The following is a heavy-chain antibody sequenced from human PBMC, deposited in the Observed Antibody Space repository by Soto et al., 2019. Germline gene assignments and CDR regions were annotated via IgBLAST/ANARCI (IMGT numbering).Heavy chain of an antibody. CDR1: GYTFTSYG. Sequence: ASVKVSCKASGYTFTSYGISWVRQAPGQGLEWMGWISAYNGNTNYAQKLQGRVTMTTDTSTSTAYMELRSLRSDDTAVYYCARDKPENYDFWSGYYTRWFDPWGQGTLVTASS. CDR3: ARDKPENYDFWSGYYTRWFDP. CDR2: ISAYNGNT. D-gene: IGHD3-3*01. J-gene: IGHJ5*02. V-gene: IGHV1-18*01.